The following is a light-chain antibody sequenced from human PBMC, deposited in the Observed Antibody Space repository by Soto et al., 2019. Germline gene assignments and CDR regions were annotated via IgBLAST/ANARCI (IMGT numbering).Light chain of an antibody. Sequence: EIVLTQSPGTLSLSPGEGATLSCRASQSVSSSYLAWYQQKPGQAPRLLIYDASRRSTGIPDRFSGSGSGTDFTLTISRLEPEDFAVYYCQQYDTSPIYTFGQGTKLEIK. CDR2: DAS. V-gene: IGKV3-20*01. J-gene: IGKJ2*01. CDR3: QQYDTSPIYT. CDR1: QSVSSSY.